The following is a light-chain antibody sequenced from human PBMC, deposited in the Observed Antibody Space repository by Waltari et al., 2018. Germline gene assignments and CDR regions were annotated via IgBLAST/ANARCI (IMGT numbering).Light chain of an antibody. V-gene: IGLV2-14*01. CDR1: SSDVGGYNY. Sequence: QSALTQPASVSGSPGQSITISCTGTSSDVGGYNYVSWYQQHPGKAPKLMIYEVSNRPSGVSNRFSRSKSGKTASLTISGLQAEDEADYYCSSYTSSSTVVFGGGTKLTVL. CDR2: EVS. J-gene: IGLJ2*01. CDR3: SSYTSSSTVV.